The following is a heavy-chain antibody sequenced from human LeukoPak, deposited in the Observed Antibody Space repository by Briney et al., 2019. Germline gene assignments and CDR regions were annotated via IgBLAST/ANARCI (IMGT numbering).Heavy chain of an antibody. V-gene: IGHV1-18*01. CDR3: AGAVTPYNWFDP. D-gene: IGHD4-23*01. CDR2: ISAYNGNT. CDR1: GYTFTSYG. J-gene: IGHJ5*02. Sequence: ASVKVSCKASGYTFTSYGISWVRQAPGQGLEWMGWISAYNGNTNYAQKLQGRVTMTRDTSTSTVYMELSSLRSEDTAVYYCAGAVTPYNWFDPWGQGTLVTVSS.